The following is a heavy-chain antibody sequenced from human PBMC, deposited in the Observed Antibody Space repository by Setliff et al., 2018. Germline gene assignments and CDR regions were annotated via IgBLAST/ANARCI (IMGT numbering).Heavy chain of an antibody. V-gene: IGHV4-39*07. CDR2: ISYSGTT. D-gene: IGHD3-22*01. CDR3: ARDSALHSYHYDSSGYLDY. J-gene: IGHJ4*02. Sequence: SETLSLTCTVSGGSISSSSPYWGWLRQPPGKGLEWIGSISYSGTTYHNRSLRSRVTISIDTSKNQFSLKLSSVTAADTGVYYCARDSALHSYHYDSSGYLDYWGQGALVTV. CDR1: GGSISSSSPY.